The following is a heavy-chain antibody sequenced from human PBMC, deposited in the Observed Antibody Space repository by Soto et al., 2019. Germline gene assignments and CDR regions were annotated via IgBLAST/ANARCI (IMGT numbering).Heavy chain of an antibody. CDR2: IYYSGST. V-gene: IGHV4-59*01. D-gene: IGHD4-17*01. CDR3: ARWYGGSLDY. Sequence: PSETLSLTCTVSGGSISSYYWSWIRQPPGKGLEWIGYIYYSGSTNYNPSLKSRVTISVDTSKNQFSLKLSSVTAADPAVYYCARWYGGSLDYWGQGTLVTVSS. CDR1: GGSISSYY. J-gene: IGHJ4*02.